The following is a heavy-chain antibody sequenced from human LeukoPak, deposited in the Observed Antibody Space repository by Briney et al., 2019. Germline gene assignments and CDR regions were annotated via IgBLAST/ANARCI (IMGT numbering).Heavy chain of an antibody. D-gene: IGHD6-19*01. J-gene: IGHJ4*02. V-gene: IGHV3-23*01. CDR2: ISGNGGTT. Sequence: PGGSLRLSCAASGFTFTSYAMSWVRQAPGKGLEWLSTISGNGGTTYYADSVKGRFTIFRDNSKNTVHLQMNSLRVEDTAVYYCAKGAVPPDFWGQGTLVTVSS. CDR3: AKGAVPPDF. CDR1: GFTFTSYA.